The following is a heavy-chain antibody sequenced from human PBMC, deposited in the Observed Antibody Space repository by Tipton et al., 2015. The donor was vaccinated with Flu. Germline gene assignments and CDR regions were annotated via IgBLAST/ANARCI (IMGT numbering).Heavy chain of an antibody. Sequence: TLSLTCTVSGFSISSGYYWAWIRQPPGKGLEWIGSIYHIGSTYYNPSVKSRVTISVDTSKDQFSLRLTSVTAADTALYYCACVTNNYESLEFWGQGTLVTVS. CDR2: IYHIGST. CDR1: GFSISSGYY. CDR3: ACVTNNYESLEF. D-gene: IGHD3-22*01. V-gene: IGHV4-38-2*02. J-gene: IGHJ1*01.